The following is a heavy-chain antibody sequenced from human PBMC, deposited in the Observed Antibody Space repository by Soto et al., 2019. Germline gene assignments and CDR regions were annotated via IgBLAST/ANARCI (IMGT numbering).Heavy chain of an antibody. J-gene: IGHJ4*02. CDR3: AKSIEQLVPYFDY. V-gene: IGHV3-30*18. CDR1: GFTFSSYG. Sequence: GGSLILSCAASGFTFSSYGMHWVRQAPGKGLEWVAVISYDGSNKYYADSVKGRFTISRDNSKNTLYLQMNSLRAEDTAVYYCAKSIEQLVPYFDYWGQGTLVTVSS. D-gene: IGHD6-6*01. CDR2: ISYDGSNK.